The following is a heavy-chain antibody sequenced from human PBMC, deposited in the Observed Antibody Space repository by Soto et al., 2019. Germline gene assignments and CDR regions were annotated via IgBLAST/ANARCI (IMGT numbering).Heavy chain of an antibody. V-gene: IGHV4-31*03. CDR1: GASINSGGYY. D-gene: IGHD1-26*01. J-gene: IGHJ4*02. Sequence: PSETLSLTCTVSGASINSGGYYWSLILQLPGKGLEWIGYIYFSGSTYYNPSLESRVTISLDTSQNKFSLKLSSVTAADTAVYYCASGNAWEALLAYWGQGTLVTVSS. CDR3: ASGNAWEALLAY. CDR2: IYFSGST.